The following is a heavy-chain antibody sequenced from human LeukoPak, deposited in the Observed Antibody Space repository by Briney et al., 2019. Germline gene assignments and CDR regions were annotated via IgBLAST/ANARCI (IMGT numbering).Heavy chain of an antibody. V-gene: IGHV3-23*01. CDR3: VKEEGRDTYFDY. CDR1: GGSITTYY. CDR2: ISGSGGST. D-gene: IGHD5-18*01. Sequence: ETLSLTCTVSGGSITTYYWSWIRQPPGKGLEWVSAISGSGGSTYYADSVKGRFTISRDNSKNTLYLQMNSLRAEDTAVYYCVKEEGRDTYFDYWGQGTLVTVSS. J-gene: IGHJ4*02.